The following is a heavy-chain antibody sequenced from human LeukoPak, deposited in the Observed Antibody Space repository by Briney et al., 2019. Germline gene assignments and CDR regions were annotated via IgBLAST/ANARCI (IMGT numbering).Heavy chain of an antibody. Sequence: SVKVSCKASGFTFTSSAVQWVRQARGQRLEWIGWIVVGSGNTNYAQRFQERVTITRDMSTSTAYMELSSLRSEDTAVYYCARLGVTASYYYGMDVWGQGTTVTVSS. CDR3: ARLGVTASYYYGMDV. CDR2: IVVGSGNT. V-gene: IGHV1-58*01. CDR1: GFTFTSSA. D-gene: IGHD1-14*01. J-gene: IGHJ6*02.